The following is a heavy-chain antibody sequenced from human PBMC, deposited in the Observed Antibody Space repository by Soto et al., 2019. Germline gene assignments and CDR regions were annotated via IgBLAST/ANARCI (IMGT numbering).Heavy chain of an antibody. V-gene: IGHV3-7*01. J-gene: IGHJ4*02. Sequence: EVQLVESGGGLVQPGGSLRLSCAASGFMFSNYWMSWVRQAPGKGLEWVANIKQDGSEKHYVDSVKGRFTISRDNAKNSLYLQMNSLRAEETAMYYCARSVDCTSSSCAMFVDYWGQGTLATVSS. CDR3: ARSVDCTSSSCAMFVDY. D-gene: IGHD2-2*01. CDR1: GFMFSNYW. CDR2: IKQDGSEK.